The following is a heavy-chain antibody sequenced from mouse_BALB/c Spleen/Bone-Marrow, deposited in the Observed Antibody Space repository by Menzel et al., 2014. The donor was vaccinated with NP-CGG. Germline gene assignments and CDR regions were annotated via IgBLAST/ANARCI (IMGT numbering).Heavy chain of an antibody. CDR2: IWGGGST. CDR1: GFSLTDYG. Sequence: VQRVESGPGLVAPSQSLSITCTVSGFSLTDYGVTWIRQPPGKGLEWLGIIWGGGSTFYNSSLRSRLNVSKDNSKSQVFLKRNSLQADDTAMYYCAKLNWVYAMDYWGQGTSVTVSS. V-gene: IGHV2-6-5*01. CDR3: AKLNWVYAMDY. J-gene: IGHJ4*01. D-gene: IGHD4-1*02.